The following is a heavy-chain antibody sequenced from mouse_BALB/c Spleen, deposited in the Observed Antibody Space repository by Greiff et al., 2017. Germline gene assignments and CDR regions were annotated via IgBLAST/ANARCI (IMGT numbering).Heavy chain of an antibody. CDR1: GYAFSSSW. CDR2: IYPGDGDT. Sequence: QVQLQQSGPELVKPGASVTISCKASGYAFSSSWMNWVKQRPGQGLEWIGRIYPGDGDTNYNGKFKGKATLTADKSSSTAYMQLSSLTSVDSAVYFCARQAPGRHYAMDYWGQGTSVTVSS. CDR3: ARQAPGRHYAMDY. D-gene: IGHD1-1*02. V-gene: IGHV1-82*01. J-gene: IGHJ4*01.